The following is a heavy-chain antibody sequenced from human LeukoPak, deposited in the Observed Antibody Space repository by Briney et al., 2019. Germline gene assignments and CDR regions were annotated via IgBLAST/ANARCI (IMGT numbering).Heavy chain of an antibody. D-gene: IGHD6-13*01. V-gene: IGHV4-61*01. CDR3: ATGYSSTWYYFDY. J-gene: IGHJ4*02. CDR2: IYHSGST. Sequence: SETLSLTCTVSGGSLSSSSYYWSWIRQPPGKGLEWIGYIYHSGSTNYNPSLKSRVTISADTSKDQFSLKLASVTAADTAVYYCATGYSSTWYYFDYWGQGALVTVSS. CDR1: GGSLSSSSYY.